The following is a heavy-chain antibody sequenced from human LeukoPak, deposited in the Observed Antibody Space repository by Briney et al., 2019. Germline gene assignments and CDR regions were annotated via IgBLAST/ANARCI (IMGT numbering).Heavy chain of an antibody. D-gene: IGHD3-10*01. CDR2: IIPIFGTA. J-gene: IGHJ5*02. CDR3: ARVGDYYDLFDP. Sequence: SVKVSCKASGGTFSSYAISWVRQAPGQGLEWMGGIIPIFGTANYAQKFQGRVMITADESTSTAYMELSSLRSEDTAVYYCARVGDYYDLFDPWGQGTLVTVSS. V-gene: IGHV1-69*13. CDR1: GGTFSSYA.